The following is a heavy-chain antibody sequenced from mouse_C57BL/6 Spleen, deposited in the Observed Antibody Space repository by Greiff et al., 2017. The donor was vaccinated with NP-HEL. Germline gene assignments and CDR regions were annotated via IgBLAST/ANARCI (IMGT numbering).Heavy chain of an antibody. D-gene: IGHD2-4*01. CDR3: ARKGDDYDGGDYFDY. Sequence: EVNVVESEGGLVQPGSSMKLSCTASGFTFSDYYMAWVRQVPEKGLEWVANINYDGSSTYYLDSLKSRFIISRDNAKNILYLQMSSLKSEDTAAYYCARKGDDYDGGDYFDYWGQGTTLTVSS. CDR1: GFTFSDYY. V-gene: IGHV5-16*01. J-gene: IGHJ2*01. CDR2: INYDGSST.